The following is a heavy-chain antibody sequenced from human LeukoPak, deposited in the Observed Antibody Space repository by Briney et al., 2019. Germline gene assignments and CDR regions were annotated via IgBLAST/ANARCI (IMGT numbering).Heavy chain of an antibody. V-gene: IGHV4-59*01. CDR3: ARSVARRFYYYGSGDDAFDI. D-gene: IGHD3-10*01. CDR1: DGSISSYY. J-gene: IGHJ3*02. CDR2: IYYSGST. Sequence: SETLSLTCTVSDGSISSYYWSWIRQPPGKGLEWIGYIYYSGSTNYNPSLKSRVTISVDTSKNQFSLKLSSVTAADTAVYYCARSVARRFYYYGSGDDAFDIWGQGTMVTVSS.